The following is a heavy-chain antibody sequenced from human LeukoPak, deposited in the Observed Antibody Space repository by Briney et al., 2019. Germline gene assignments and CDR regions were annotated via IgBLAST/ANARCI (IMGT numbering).Heavy chain of an antibody. CDR1: GFTFDDYA. CDR2: ISWNSGSI. D-gene: IGHD6-19*01. V-gene: IGHV3-9*01. CDR3: AKGMGPEGWALLNY. J-gene: IGHJ4*02. Sequence: GRSLRLSCAASGFTFDDYAMHWVRQAPGKGLEWVSGISWNSGSIGYADSVKGRFTISRDNAKNSLYLQMNSLRAEDTALYYCAKGMGPEGWALLNYWGQGTLVTVSS.